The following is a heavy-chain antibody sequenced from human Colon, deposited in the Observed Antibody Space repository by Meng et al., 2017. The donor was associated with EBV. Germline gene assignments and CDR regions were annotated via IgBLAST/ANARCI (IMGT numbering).Heavy chain of an antibody. Sequence: QPPGSGRGMWKPSGTLSLTGAVSGGPIDSDNWGNWVRQTPGKGLAWIGEISHSGTTNYNPSLKSRVTISIDKSKNQFSLKLTSVTAADTAVYYCARDYYASGFVFDLWGQGTLVTVSS. CDR2: ISHSGTT. CDR1: GGPIDSDNW. J-gene: IGHJ5*02. V-gene: IGHV4-4*02. CDR3: ARDYYASGFVFDL. D-gene: IGHD3-10*01.